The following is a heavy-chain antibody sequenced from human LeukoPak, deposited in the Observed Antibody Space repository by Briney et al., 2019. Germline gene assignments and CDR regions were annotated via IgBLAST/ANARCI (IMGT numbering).Heavy chain of an antibody. CDR2: INSDGSVI. D-gene: IGHD1-26*01. V-gene: IGHV3-74*01. CDR1: GFTFSSDW. Sequence: GGSLRLSCAASGFTFSSDWMHWVRQAPGKGLVWVSRINSDGSVISYADSAKGRFTVSRDNSKNTLYLQMNSLRAEDTAVYYCAKREWELLGAFDIWGQGTMVTVSS. J-gene: IGHJ3*02. CDR3: AKREWELLGAFDI.